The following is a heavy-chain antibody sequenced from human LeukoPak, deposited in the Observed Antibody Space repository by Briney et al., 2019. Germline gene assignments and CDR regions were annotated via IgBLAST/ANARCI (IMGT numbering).Heavy chain of an antibody. D-gene: IGHD3-3*01. Sequence: SETLSLTCTVSGGSISSSSYYWGWIRQPPGKGLEWIGSIYYSGNTYYNPSLKSRVTISVDTSKNQFSLKLSSVTAADTAVYYCARPRFFRRFLEWLSPFDPWGQGTLVTVSS. V-gene: IGHV4-39*01. J-gene: IGHJ5*02. CDR1: GGSISSSSYY. CDR2: IYYSGNT. CDR3: ARPRFFRRFLEWLSPFDP.